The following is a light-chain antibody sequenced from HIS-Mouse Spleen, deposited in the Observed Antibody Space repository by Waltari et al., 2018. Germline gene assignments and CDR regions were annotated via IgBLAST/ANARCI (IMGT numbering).Light chain of an antibody. CDR3: YSTDSSGNHRV. CDR1: AFPKQY. CDR2: EDS. J-gene: IGLJ2*01. Sequence: SYELTQPPSVSVSPGQTARITCSGDAFPKQYAYWYQQKSGQDPVLVIYEDSKRPSGIPERFSGSSSGTMATLTISGAQVEDEADYYCYSTDSSGNHRVFGGGTKLTVL. V-gene: IGLV3-10*01.